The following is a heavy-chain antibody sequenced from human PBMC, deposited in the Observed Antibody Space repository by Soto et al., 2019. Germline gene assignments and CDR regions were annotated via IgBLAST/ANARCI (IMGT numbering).Heavy chain of an antibody. D-gene: IGHD3-22*01. Sequence: GASVKVSCKASGYTFTSYGISWGRQAPGQGLERMGWISAYNGNTNYAQKLQGRVTMTTDTSTSTAYMELRSLRSDDTAVYYCARGGDYYDSSGHFDYWGQGTLVTVSS. J-gene: IGHJ4*02. CDR2: ISAYNGNT. CDR1: GYTFTSYG. V-gene: IGHV1-18*01. CDR3: ARGGDYYDSSGHFDY.